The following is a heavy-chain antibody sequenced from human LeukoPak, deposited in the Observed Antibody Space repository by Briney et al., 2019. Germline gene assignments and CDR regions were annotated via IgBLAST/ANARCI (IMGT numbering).Heavy chain of an antibody. CDR2: IYHSGST. CDR1: GYTISSGYY. J-gene: IGHJ4*02. Sequence: SSETLSLTCTVSGYTISSGYYWGWIRQPPGKGLEWIGSIYHSGSTYYNPSLKSRITISVDTSRNQFSLKLSSVTAADTAVYYCARVPGFSSGWYFIDYWGQGTLVTVSS. CDR3: ARVPGFSSGWYFIDY. D-gene: IGHD6-19*01. V-gene: IGHV4-38-2*02.